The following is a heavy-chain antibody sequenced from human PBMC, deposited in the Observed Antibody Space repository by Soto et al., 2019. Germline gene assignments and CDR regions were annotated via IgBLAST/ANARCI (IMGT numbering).Heavy chain of an antibody. CDR1: GFTFSSYA. CDR2: ISGSGGST. CDR3: AKNEAGLDFDY. D-gene: IGHD6-19*01. V-gene: IGHV3-23*01. J-gene: IGHJ4*02. Sequence: EVQLLESGGGLVQPGGSLRLSCVGSGFTFSSYAIHWVRQAPGQGLEWVSGISGSGGSTYYADSVKGRFTISRDNSKNTLYRQMNSLRAEDTAVYYCAKNEAGLDFDYWGQGTLVTVSS.